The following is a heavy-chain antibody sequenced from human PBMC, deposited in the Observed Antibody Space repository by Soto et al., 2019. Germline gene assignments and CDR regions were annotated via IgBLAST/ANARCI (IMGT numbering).Heavy chain of an antibody. Sequence: QVQLQGSGPGLVNPSETLSLTCTVSGGSITNYYWSWIRQSAGKGLEWIGRIYSSGSTNCIPSLKSRVTMSVDTSKNQFSLKLSSVTAADTAVYYCVRGSRYYEYWGQGTLVTVSS. V-gene: IGHV4-4*07. CDR2: IYSSGST. J-gene: IGHJ4*02. CDR3: VRGSRYYEY. CDR1: GGSITNYY.